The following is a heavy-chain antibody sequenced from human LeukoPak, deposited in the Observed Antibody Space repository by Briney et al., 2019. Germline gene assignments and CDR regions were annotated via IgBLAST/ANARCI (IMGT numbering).Heavy chain of an antibody. CDR3: ARATYDSSGYYYGY. Sequence: ASVKVSCKASGGTFSSYAISWVRQAPGQGLEWMGGIIPIFGTANYAQKFQGRVTMTTDTSTSTAYMELRSLRSDDTAVYYCARATYDSSGYYYGYWGQGTLVTVSS. J-gene: IGHJ4*02. V-gene: IGHV1-69*05. D-gene: IGHD3-22*01. CDR2: IIPIFGTA. CDR1: GGTFSSYA.